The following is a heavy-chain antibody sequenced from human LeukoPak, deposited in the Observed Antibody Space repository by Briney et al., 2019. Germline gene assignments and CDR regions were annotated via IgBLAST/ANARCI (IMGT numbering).Heavy chain of an antibody. CDR3: ASFPLGYCSSTSCHDY. Sequence: SETLSLTRAVYGGSFSVYYWSWLRQPPGKGLEWIGEINHSGSTNYNPSLKSRVTISVDTSKNQFSLKLSSVTAADTAVYYCASFPLGYCSSTSCHDYWGQGTLVTVSS. V-gene: IGHV4-34*01. D-gene: IGHD2-2*01. CDR2: INHSGST. J-gene: IGHJ4*02. CDR1: GGSFSVYY.